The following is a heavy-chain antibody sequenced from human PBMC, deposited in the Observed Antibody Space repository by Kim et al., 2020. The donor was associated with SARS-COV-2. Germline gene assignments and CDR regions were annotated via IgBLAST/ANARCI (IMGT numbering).Heavy chain of an antibody. J-gene: IGHJ6*02. Sequence: GGSLRLSCAASGFTFSSYGMHWVRQAPGKGLEWVAVIWYDGSNKYYADSVKGRFTISRDNSKNTLYLQMNSLRAEDTAVYYCARSAGGDYDNEYYYYGMDVWGQGTTVTVSS. CDR2: IWYDGSNK. CDR1: GFTFSSYG. D-gene: IGHD4-17*01. V-gene: IGHV3-33*01. CDR3: ARSAGGDYDNEYYYYGMDV.